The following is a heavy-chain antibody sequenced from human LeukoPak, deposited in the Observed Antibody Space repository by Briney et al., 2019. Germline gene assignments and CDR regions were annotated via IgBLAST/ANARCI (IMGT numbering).Heavy chain of an antibody. J-gene: IGHJ5*02. CDR2: ISAYNGNT. V-gene: IGHV1-18*01. D-gene: IGHD4-11*01. CDR3: ARDWRTYSNYADNWFDP. Sequence: ASVKVSCKASGYTFTSYGISWVRQAPGQGLEWMGWISAYNGNTNYAQKLQGRVTMTTDTSTSTAYMELRSLRSDDTAVYYCARDWRTYSNYADNWFDPWGQGTLVTVSS. CDR1: GYTFTSYG.